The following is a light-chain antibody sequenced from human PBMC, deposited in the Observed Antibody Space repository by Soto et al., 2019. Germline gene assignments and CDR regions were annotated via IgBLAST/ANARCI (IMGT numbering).Light chain of an antibody. CDR2: VAS. CDR1: QGISNY. V-gene: IGKV1-27*01. Sequence: DIHMTQSPSSLSASVGARVTITCRASQGISNYLAWYQQKPAKVPQVLLYVASALQSGVPSRFSGSGSGREFSLTISSLLPDDFATYYCQQYNRFSTWTFGQGTKVDI. CDR3: QQYNRFSTWT. J-gene: IGKJ1*01.